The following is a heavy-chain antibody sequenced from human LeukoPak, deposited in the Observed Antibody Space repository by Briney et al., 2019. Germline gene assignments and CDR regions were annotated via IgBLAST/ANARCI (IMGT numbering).Heavy chain of an antibody. V-gene: IGHV4-34*01. CDR1: GGSFSGYY. J-gene: IGHJ4*02. CDR2: INHSGST. D-gene: IGHD1-26*01. Sequence: SETLSLTCAVYGGSFSGYYWSWIRQPPGKGLEWIGEINHSGSTNYNPSLKSRVTISVDTSRNQFSLRLNSVTAADTAMYYCAKSGGYGLIDCWGQGTLVTVSS. CDR3: AKSGGYGLIDC.